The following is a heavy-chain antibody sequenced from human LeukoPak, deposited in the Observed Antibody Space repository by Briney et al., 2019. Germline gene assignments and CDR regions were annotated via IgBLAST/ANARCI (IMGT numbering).Heavy chain of an antibody. Sequence: PGGSLRLSCAASGFTFSSYGMHWVRQAPGKGLEWVAVISYDGSNKYYADSVKGRFTISRDNSKNTLYLQMNSLRAEDTAVYYCAKDRSRKLHIVVVPAAPYYFDYWGQGTLVTVSS. J-gene: IGHJ4*02. D-gene: IGHD2-2*01. CDR3: AKDRSRKLHIVVVPAAPYYFDY. CDR1: GFTFSSYG. V-gene: IGHV3-30*18. CDR2: ISYDGSNK.